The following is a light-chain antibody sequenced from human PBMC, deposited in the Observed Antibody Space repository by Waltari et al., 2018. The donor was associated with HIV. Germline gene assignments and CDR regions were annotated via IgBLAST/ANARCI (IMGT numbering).Light chain of an antibody. CDR2: DAS. V-gene: IGKV3-11*01. Sequence: EIVLTQSPATLSLSPGERATLSCRASQSVSAYLAWYQQKPGQAPRLLIYDASNRATGIPARFSGSGSGTDFTLTISSLEPEDFAVYYCQHRSSWLPYTFGQGTKLEIK. CDR3: QHRSSWLPYT. J-gene: IGKJ2*01. CDR1: QSVSAY.